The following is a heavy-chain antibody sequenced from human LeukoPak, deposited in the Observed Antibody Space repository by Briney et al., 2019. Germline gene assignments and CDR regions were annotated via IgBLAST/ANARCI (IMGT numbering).Heavy chain of an antibody. V-gene: IGHV4-4*07. CDR2: IYTSGST. Sequence: SETLSLTCTVSGVSISSYYWSWIRQPAGKGLEWIGRIYTSGSTNYHPSLKSRVTMSVDTSKNQFYLNLSSVTAADTAVFYCARLVDGRWSGTTCYFDYWGQGTLVTVSS. J-gene: IGHJ4*02. D-gene: IGHD3-3*01. CDR1: GVSISSYY. CDR3: ARLVDGRWSGTTCYFDY.